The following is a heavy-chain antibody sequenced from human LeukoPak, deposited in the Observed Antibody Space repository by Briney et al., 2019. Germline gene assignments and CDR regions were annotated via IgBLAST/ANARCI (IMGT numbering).Heavy chain of an antibody. J-gene: IGHJ6*02. CDR2: VSDSGSST. D-gene: IGHD3-22*01. Sequence: GGSLRLSCAASGFTFSNYAMSWVRQAPGKGLEWASGVSDSGSSTYYADSVKGRFTISRANSKNTLYLQMNSLRGDDTAVYYCAKASSGASYYYGLDVWGQGTTVTVSS. CDR3: AKASSGASYYYGLDV. CDR1: GFTFSNYA. V-gene: IGHV3-23*01.